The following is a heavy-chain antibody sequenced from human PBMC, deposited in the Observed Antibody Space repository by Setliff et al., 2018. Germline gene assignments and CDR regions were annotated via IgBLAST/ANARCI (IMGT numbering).Heavy chain of an antibody. CDR1: GFSFNDAW. V-gene: IGHV3-15*01. CDR2: IRSTTDGGAT. Sequence: GGSLRLSCAASGFSFNDAWMNWVRQAPGKGLEWVGHIRSTTDGGATSYAAPVKGRFTISRDDSKNTLYLQMNSLKTEDTAVYYCTTEPHYGSGYYYYMDVWGKGTTVTVSS. D-gene: IGHD3-10*01. CDR3: TTEPHYGSGYYYYMDV. J-gene: IGHJ6*03.